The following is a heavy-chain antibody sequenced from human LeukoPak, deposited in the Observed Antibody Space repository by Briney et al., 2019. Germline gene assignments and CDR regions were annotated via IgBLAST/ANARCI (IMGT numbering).Heavy chain of an antibody. D-gene: IGHD1-26*01. CDR2: ITTDGSST. V-gene: IGHV3-74*01. CDR1: GFTFSRYW. CDR3: ARGAVAGANFDY. J-gene: IGHJ4*02. Sequence: GGSLRLSCADSGFTFSRYWMHWVRQAPGKGLVWVSHITTDGSSTSYADSVKGRFTISRDNAKNTLYLQMNSLRDEDTAVYYCARGAVAGANFDYWGPGTLVIVSS.